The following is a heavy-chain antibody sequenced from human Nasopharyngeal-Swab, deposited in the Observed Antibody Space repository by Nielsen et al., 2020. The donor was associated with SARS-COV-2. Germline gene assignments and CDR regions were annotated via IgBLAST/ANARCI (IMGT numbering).Heavy chain of an antibody. CDR2: TYYRSQWFY. J-gene: IGHJ5*02. CDR1: GDSVSNNIAA. CDR3: ARGSQGTRWS. V-gene: IGHV6-1*01. D-gene: IGHD2-15*01. Sequence: SQALSLTCAISGDSVSNNIAAWGSLRQSPSRGLEWLARTYYRSQWFYDYAVSVSSRIVINPDTSKNQFSLQLSSVTPEDTAVYYCARGSQGTRWSWGQGTLVTVSS.